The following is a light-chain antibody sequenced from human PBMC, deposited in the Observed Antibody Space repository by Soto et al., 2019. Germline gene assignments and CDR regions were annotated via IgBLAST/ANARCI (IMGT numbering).Light chain of an antibody. Sequence: EIVLTQSPATLSLSPGERATLSCRASQSVSSYLAWYQQKPGQAPRLLIYDASNRATGIPARFRGSGSRTDFTLTISSLEPEDFAVYYCQQRSNWPRTFGQGTKLEIK. CDR3: QQRSNWPRT. CDR1: QSVSSY. CDR2: DAS. J-gene: IGKJ2*01. V-gene: IGKV3-11*01.